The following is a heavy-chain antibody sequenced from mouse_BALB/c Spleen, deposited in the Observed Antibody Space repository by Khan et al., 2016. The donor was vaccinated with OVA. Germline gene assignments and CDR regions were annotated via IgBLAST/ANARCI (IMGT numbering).Heavy chain of an antibody. CDR1: GFTFSTYG. CDR3: TRLAYYYDSEGFAY. V-gene: IGHV5-6*01. CDR2: VSTGGSYT. Sequence: EVELVESGGDLVKPGGSLKLSCAASGFTFSTYGMSWVRQAPDKRLEWVATVSTGGSYTYYPASVKGRFTISRDNAKNTLYLQMGGLRSEDTAMFYCTRLAYYYDSEGFAYWGQGTLVTVSA. J-gene: IGHJ3*01. D-gene: IGHD1-1*01.